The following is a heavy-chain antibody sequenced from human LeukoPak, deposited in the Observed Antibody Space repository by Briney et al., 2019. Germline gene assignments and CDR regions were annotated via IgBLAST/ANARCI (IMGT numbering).Heavy chain of an antibody. CDR1: GGSISSYY. V-gene: IGHV4-59*08. Sequence: SETLSLTCTVSGGSISSYYWSWIRQPPGKGLEWIGYIYYSGSTNYNPSLKSRVTISVDTSKNQFSLKLSSVTAADTAVYYCARQKLLWIWFDPWGQGTLVTVSP. J-gene: IGHJ5*02. CDR2: IYYSGST. CDR3: ARQKLLWIWFDP. D-gene: IGHD2-15*01.